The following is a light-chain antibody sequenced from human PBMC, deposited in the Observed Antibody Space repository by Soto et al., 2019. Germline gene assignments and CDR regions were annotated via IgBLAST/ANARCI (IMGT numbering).Light chain of an antibody. CDR3: LQDYSSPIT. Sequence: AIQLTQSPSSLSASLGDRITITWRASQDISNDLGWFQQKPGKAPKLLIYAASILQTGVPSRFSGSGYGSAFSLTITSLQTEDFATYYCLQDYSSPITFGQGTRLEIK. V-gene: IGKV1-6*02. CDR2: AAS. J-gene: IGKJ5*01. CDR1: QDISND.